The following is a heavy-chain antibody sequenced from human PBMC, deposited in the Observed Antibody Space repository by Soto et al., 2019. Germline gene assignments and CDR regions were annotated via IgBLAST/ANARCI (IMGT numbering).Heavy chain of an antibody. CDR1: GFTFSAYA. J-gene: IGHJ4*02. D-gene: IGHD6-13*01. V-gene: IGHV3-23*01. CDR2: ISGSSSST. Sequence: GGSLRLSCAASGFTFSAYAMNWVRRAQGKGLEWVSSISGSSSSTNYADSVKGRFSISRDNSKNTLYLQMNSLRADDTAIYYCARTFIAAGGSFDSWGQGALVTVSS. CDR3: ARTFIAAGGSFDS.